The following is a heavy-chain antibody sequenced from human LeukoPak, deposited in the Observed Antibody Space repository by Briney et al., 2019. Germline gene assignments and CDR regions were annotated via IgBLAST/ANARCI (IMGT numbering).Heavy chain of an antibody. CDR1: GYTFTSYY. D-gene: IGHD4/OR15-4a*01. Sequence: GASVKVSCKASGYTFTSYYMHWVRQAPGQGLEWVTFIRDDGTGEHYTDSVKGRFTVSRDHSKNTLYLQMNSLTLEDTAVYYCAKLVDYCEGRTCFTTYYYTDIWGKGTTVTVSS. V-gene: IGHV3-30*02. J-gene: IGHJ6*03. CDR3: AKLVDYCEGRTCFTTYYYTDI. CDR2: IRDDGTGE.